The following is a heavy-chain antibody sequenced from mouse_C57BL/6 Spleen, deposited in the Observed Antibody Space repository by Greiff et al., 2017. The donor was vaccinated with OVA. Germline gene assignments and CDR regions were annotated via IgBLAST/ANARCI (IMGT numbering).Heavy chain of an antibody. V-gene: IGHV1-50*01. J-gene: IGHJ4*01. CDR2: IDPSDSYT. CDR1: GYTFTSYW. D-gene: IGHD1-1*02. Sequence: QVQLQQPGAELVKPGASVKLSCKASGYTFTSYWMQWVKQRPGQGLEWIGEIDPSDSYTNYNQKFKGKATLTVDTSSSSAYMQLSSLTSEDSAVYSCARDYFGDYAMDYWGQGTSVTVSS. CDR3: ARDYFGDYAMDY.